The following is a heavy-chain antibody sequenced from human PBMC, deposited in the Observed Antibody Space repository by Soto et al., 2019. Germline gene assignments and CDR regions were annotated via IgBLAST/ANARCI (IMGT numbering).Heavy chain of an antibody. J-gene: IGHJ5*02. CDR2: ISPDNGNT. CDR3: ARGGGAHYRFDP. CDR1: GYTFTSTY. Sequence: ASVKVSCKASGYTFTSTYVTWVRQAPGRGLEWVGWISPDNGNTNYAQKFQGRVTLTTDTSTNTVYMELRSLSPDDTAVYYCARGGGAHYRFDPWGQGSLVTVSS. V-gene: IGHV1-18*01. D-gene: IGHD1-26*01.